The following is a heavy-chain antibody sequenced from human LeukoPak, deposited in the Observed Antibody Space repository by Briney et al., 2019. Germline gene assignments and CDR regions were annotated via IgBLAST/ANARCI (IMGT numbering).Heavy chain of an antibody. CDR3: AKDGLRGLDYYDTV. J-gene: IGHJ6*04. D-gene: IGHD3-22*01. CDR1: GFTFSSYA. V-gene: IGHV3-23*01. CDR2: ISGSGGST. Sequence: GGSLRLSCAASGFTFSSYAMSWVRQAQGKGLEWVSAISGSGGSTYYADSVKGRFTISRDNSKNTLYLQMNSLRAEDTAVYYCAKDGLRGLDYYDTVWGKGTTVTVCS.